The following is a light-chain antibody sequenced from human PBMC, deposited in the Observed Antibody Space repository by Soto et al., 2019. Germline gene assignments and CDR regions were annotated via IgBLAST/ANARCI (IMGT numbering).Light chain of an antibody. CDR3: HQYGSSPRT. J-gene: IGKJ1*01. CDR1: QSISDS. V-gene: IGKV1-5*01. CDR2: DAS. Sequence: DIQITQSPSTLSTSIVDRVTITFRASQSISDSLAWYQQKPGKAPFLLISDASNLERGVPSRFSGSGSGTDFTLTISRLEPEDFAVYYCHQYGSSPRTFGQGTKVDIK.